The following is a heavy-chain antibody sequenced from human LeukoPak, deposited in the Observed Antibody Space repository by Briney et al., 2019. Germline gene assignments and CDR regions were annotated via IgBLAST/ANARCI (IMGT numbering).Heavy chain of an antibody. CDR3: AKVAQYYYDSSGSYYFDY. CDR1: GFTFSSYA. Sequence: PGGSLRLSCAASGFTFSSYAISSVRQAPGRGLGWVSAISGSGGSTYYADSVKGRFTITRDNSKNTLYPQMNSLRAEDTAVYDCAKVAQYYYDSSGSYYFDYWGQGTLVTVSS. V-gene: IGHV3-23*01. CDR2: ISGSGGST. D-gene: IGHD3-22*01. J-gene: IGHJ4*02.